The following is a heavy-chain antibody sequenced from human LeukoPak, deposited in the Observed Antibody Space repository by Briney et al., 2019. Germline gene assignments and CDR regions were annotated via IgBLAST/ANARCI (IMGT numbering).Heavy chain of an antibody. J-gene: IGHJ5*02. CDR2: ISAYNGNT. CDR3: ARGGDSSGWSNWFDP. V-gene: IGHV1-18*01. D-gene: IGHD6-19*01. Sequence: ASVKVSCKASGYTFTSYGISWVRQAPGQGLEWMGWISAYNGNTNYAQKLQGRVTMTTDTSTSTAYVELRSLRSDDTAVYYCARGGDSSGWSNWFDPWGQGTLVTVSS. CDR1: GYTFTSYG.